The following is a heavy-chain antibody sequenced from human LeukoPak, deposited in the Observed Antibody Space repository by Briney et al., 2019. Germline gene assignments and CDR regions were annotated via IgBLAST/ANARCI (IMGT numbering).Heavy chain of an antibody. CDR3: ARGFYGGYYYYYYMDV. CDR1: GYSFTSYW. Sequence: GESLKISCKGSGYSFTSYWIGWVRQMPGKGLEWMGIIYPGDSDTRYSPSFQGQVTISADKSISTAYLQWSSLKASDTAMYYCARGFYGGYYYYYYMDVWGKGTTVTVSS. D-gene: IGHD4/OR15-4a*01. CDR2: IYPGDSDT. J-gene: IGHJ6*03. V-gene: IGHV5-51*01.